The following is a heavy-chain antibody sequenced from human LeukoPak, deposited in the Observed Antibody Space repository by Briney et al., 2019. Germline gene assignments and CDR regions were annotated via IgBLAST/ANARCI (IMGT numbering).Heavy chain of an antibody. Sequence: SQTLSLTCTVSGGSINNGGYYWSWIRQHPGRGLEWIGYIYYSGSTYYNPSLKSRVTISVDTSKNQFSLKLSSVTAADTAVYYCARRYCSGGSCPYWYFDLWGRGTLVTVSS. J-gene: IGHJ2*01. V-gene: IGHV4-31*03. CDR3: ARRYCSGGSCPYWYFDL. CDR1: GGSINNGGYY. D-gene: IGHD2-15*01. CDR2: IYYSGST.